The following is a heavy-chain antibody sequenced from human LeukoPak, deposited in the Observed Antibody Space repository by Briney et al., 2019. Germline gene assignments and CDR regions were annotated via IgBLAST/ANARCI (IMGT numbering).Heavy chain of an antibody. CDR1: GFTFSSYA. V-gene: IGHV3-23*01. D-gene: IGHD1-1*01. J-gene: IGHJ5*02. Sequence: GGSLRLSCAASGFTFSSYAMSWVRQAPGKGLEWVSAISGSGGSTYYADSVKGRFTISRDNSKNTLYLQMNSLRAEDTAVYYCAKSTTGIRLRGGFDPWGQGTLVTVSS. CDR3: AKSTTGIRLRGGFDP. CDR2: ISGSGGST.